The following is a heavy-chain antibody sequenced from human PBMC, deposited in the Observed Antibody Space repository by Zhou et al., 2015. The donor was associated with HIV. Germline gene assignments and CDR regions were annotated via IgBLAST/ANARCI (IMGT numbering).Heavy chain of an antibody. CDR2: IITILGTP. V-gene: IGHV1-69*13. J-gene: IGHJ1*01. D-gene: IGHD4-17*01. Sequence: QVLLVQSGAEVKKPGASVKVSCKASGGSFKNHAVTWVRQAPGQGLDWMGGIITILGTPDYAQKFQGRVILTADEFTGTAYMELNSLRSEDTAVYYCARGFSHGDYEVFLKEWGQGTLVTVSS. CDR1: GGSFKNHA. CDR3: ARGFSHGDYEVFLKE.